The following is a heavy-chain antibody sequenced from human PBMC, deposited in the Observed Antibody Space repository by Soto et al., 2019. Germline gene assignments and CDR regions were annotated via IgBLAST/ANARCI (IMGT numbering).Heavy chain of an antibody. CDR2: IYYSGST. CDR3: ARAPNNHDILTGYWRVMEV. Sequence: SLTMSVTCTVSGGSISSSSYYRGWNRQPPGKGLEWIGSIYYSGSTYHNPSLKSRVTISVDTSKNQFSLKLSSVTAADTAVFYCARAPNNHDILTGYWRVMEVWGQGTTVTVSS. V-gene: IGHV4-39*01. D-gene: IGHD3-9*01. CDR1: GGSISSSSYY. J-gene: IGHJ6*02.